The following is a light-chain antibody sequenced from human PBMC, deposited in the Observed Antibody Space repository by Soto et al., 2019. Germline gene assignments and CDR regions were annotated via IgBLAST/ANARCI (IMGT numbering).Light chain of an antibody. J-gene: IGKJ1*01. CDR1: QGVSSSY. Sequence: EIVLTQSPATLSLSPGERATLSCRASQGVSSSYLAWYQQKPGQAPRLLIYGASSRATGIPDRFSGSGSGTDFTLTISRLEPEDFAVYYCQQYSTYTPRTFGQGTKVDIK. CDR3: QQYSTYTPRT. V-gene: IGKV3-20*01. CDR2: GAS.